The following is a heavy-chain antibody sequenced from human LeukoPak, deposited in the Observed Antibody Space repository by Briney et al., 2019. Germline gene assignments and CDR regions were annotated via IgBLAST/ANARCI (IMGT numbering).Heavy chain of an antibody. D-gene: IGHD5-24*01. CDR3: AQRHGYSAPHLAY. V-gene: IGHV3-30*02. Sequence: HPGGSLRLSCAASGFTFSSFGMHWVRHAPGKGREGVAFIQYDGSKNLYSDSVKGRFTISRDNTKDTMYLQMNSLRAEDTAVYYCAQRHGYSAPHLAYWGQGSLVTVSS. CDR1: GFTFSSFG. CDR2: IQYDGSKN. J-gene: IGHJ4*02.